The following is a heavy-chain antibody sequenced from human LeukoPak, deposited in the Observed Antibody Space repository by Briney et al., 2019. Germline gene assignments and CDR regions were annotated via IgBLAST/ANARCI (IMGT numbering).Heavy chain of an antibody. V-gene: IGHV3-30*18. Sequence: GGSLRLSCAASGLTFSTYGMHWVRQAPGKGLEWVAVIVYDGSKKYYADSVKGRFTISRDNSKNTLYLQMNSLRTEDMAVYYCAKSASHSSSSGDYFDFWGQGTLVTVSS. CDR2: IVYDGSKK. CDR1: GLTFSTYG. J-gene: IGHJ4*02. CDR3: AKSASHSSSSGDYFDF. D-gene: IGHD6-6*01.